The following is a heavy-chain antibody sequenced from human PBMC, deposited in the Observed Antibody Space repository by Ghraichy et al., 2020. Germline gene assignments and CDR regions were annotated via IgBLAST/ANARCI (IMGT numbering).Heavy chain of an antibody. Sequence: GGSQRLSCATSGLVFSTAIIHWIRQAPGKGLEWVAAISYDGISEYFADSVKGRFTISRDNSKNTVYLQMNTLRGDDTAVYYCAREGFTSGWAGCFEHWGQGTRVTVSS. D-gene: IGHD6-19*01. CDR3: AREGFTSGWAGCFEH. CDR2: ISYDGISE. V-gene: IGHV3-30-3*01. CDR1: GLVFSTAI. J-gene: IGHJ4*02.